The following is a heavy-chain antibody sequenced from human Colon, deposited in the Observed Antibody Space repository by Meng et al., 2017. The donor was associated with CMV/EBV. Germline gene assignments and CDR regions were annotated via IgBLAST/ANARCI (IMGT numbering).Heavy chain of an antibody. V-gene: IGHV3-13*01. CDR3: ARDQLARGVKPAGGLDV. Sequence: GESLKISCTASGFTFSTYDFHWVRQPTGKGLEWVSSIGTVGDTYSIGSVRGRFTISRDNARNSVYLQMNSLRADDTAVYYCARDQLARGVKPAGGLDVWGQGTTVTVSS. D-gene: IGHD3-10*01. CDR1: GFTFSTYD. J-gene: IGHJ6*02. CDR2: IGTVGDT.